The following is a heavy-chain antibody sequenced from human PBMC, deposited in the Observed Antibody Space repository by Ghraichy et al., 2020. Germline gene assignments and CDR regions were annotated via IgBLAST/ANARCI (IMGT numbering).Heavy chain of an antibody. V-gene: IGHV4-30-2*01. D-gene: IGHD3-3*01. CDR2: IYHSGNA. CDR1: GGSINSGAYS. J-gene: IGHJ6*02. Sequence: SLTCAVSGGSINSGAYSWTWVRQAPGQGLEWIGYIYHSGNAYYNPSLKSRVSFSVDRSMNRFSLSLNSMTAADTAVYYCAVLASNGVDVWGQGTTVTVSS. CDR3: AVLASNGVDV.